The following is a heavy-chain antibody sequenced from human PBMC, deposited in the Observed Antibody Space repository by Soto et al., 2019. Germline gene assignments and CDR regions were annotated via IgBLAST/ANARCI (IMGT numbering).Heavy chain of an antibody. CDR3: ARDNSSEDYGDYSSRLRTDAFDI. J-gene: IGHJ3*02. D-gene: IGHD4-17*01. V-gene: IGHV1-18*01. CDR1: GYTFTSYG. CDR2: ISAYNGNT. Sequence: QVQLVQSGAEVKKPGASVKVSCKASGYTFTSYGISWVRQAPGQGLEWMGWISAYNGNTNYAQKRQGRVTMTTDTSTSTAYMELRSLRSDDTAVYYCARDNSSEDYGDYSSRLRTDAFDIWGQGTMVTVSS.